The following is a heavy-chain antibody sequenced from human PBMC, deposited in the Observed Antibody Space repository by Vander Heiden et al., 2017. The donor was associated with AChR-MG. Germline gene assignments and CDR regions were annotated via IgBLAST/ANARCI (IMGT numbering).Heavy chain of an antibody. CDR1: GFTFSSYG. V-gene: IGHV3-30*18. D-gene: IGHD2-15*01. CDR2: ISYDGSNK. Sequence: QVQLVESGGGVVQPGRSLRLSCAASGFTFSSYGMHWVRQAPGKGLEWVAVISYDGSNKYYADSVKGRFTISRDNSKNTLYLQMNSLRAEDTAVYYCAKGCSALPPRYYYYYYMDVWGKGTTVTVSS. J-gene: IGHJ6*03. CDR3: AKGCSALPPRYYYYYYMDV.